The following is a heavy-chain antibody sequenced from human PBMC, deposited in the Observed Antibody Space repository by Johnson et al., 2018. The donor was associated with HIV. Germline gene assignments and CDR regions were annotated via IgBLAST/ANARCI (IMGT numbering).Heavy chain of an antibody. V-gene: IGHV3-11*04. D-gene: IGHD3-16*01. CDR1: GFTFSDYY. CDR2: INWNGDST. Sequence: QVQLVESGGGLVKPGGSLRLSCAASGFTFSDYYMSWIRQAPGKGLEWVSGINWNGDSTGYAASVKGQFTISRDNAKNSLYLQMNSLRAEDTAVYYCRSPSLPWGIDAFDIWGQGAMVTVSS. CDR3: RSPSLPWGIDAFDI. J-gene: IGHJ3*02.